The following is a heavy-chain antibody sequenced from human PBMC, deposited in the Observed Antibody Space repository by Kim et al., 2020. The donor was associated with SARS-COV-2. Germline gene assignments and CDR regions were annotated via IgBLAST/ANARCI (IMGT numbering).Heavy chain of an antibody. D-gene: IGHD3-9*01. Sequence: GGSLRLSCAASGFTFSSYSMNWVRQAPGKGLEWVSYISSSSSTIYYADSVKGRFTISRDNAKNSLYLQMNSLRDEDTAVYYCARTLKTFDYDILTGYYDGFDYWGQGTLVTVSS. CDR1: GFTFSSYS. CDR2: ISSSSSTI. J-gene: IGHJ4*02. CDR3: ARTLKTFDYDILTGYYDGFDY. V-gene: IGHV3-48*02.